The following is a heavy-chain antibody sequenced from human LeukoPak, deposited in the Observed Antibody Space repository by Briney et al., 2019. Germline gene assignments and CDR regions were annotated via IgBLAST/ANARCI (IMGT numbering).Heavy chain of an antibody. CDR3: ARDYLLRQHHWFDP. J-gene: IGHJ5*02. D-gene: IGHD3-22*01. CDR2: INHSGST. Sequence: PSGTLSLTCAVYGGSFSGYYWSWIRRPPGKGLEWIGEINHSGSTNYNPSLKSRVTISVDTSKNQFSLKLSSVTAADTAVYYCARDYLLRQHHWFDPWGQGTLVTVSS. V-gene: IGHV4-34*01. CDR1: GGSFSGYY.